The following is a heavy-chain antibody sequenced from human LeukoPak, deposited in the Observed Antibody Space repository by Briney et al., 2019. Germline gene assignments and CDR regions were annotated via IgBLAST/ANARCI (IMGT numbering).Heavy chain of an antibody. CDR3: AKPKWTVTTPFDY. CDR1: GFTFSSYG. D-gene: IGHD4-17*01. V-gene: IGHV3-33*06. CDR2: IWNDGSNK. Sequence: GGSLRLSCAASGFTFSSYGMHWVRQAPGKGLEWVAVIWNDGSNKYYADSVKGRFTISRDNSKNTLYLRMNSLRAEDTAVYYCAKPKWTVTTPFDYWGQGTLVTVSS. J-gene: IGHJ4*02.